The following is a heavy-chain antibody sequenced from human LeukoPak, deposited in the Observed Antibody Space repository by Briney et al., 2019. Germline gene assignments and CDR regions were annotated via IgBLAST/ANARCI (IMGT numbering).Heavy chain of an antibody. J-gene: IGHJ4*02. CDR1: GYTFTGYY. V-gene: IGHV1-2*02. Sequence: ASVKVSCKASGYTFTGYYIHWVRQAPGQGLEWMGWINPNNGGANSAQKFQGRVTMTRDTSISTAYMELSRLRSDDTAVYYCAREVSGSYYELDYWGRGTLAVVSS. D-gene: IGHD1-26*01. CDR2: INPNNGGA. CDR3: AREVSGSYYELDY.